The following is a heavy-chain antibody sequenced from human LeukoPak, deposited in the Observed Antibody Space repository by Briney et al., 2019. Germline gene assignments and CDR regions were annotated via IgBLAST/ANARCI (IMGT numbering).Heavy chain of an antibody. CDR2: INHSGST. CDR1: GGSFSGYY. CDR3: ARGTGGCGGGSGWNGFAP. V-gene: IGHV4-34*01. D-gene: IGHD2-15*01. J-gene: IGHJ5*02. Sequence: SETLSLTCAVYGGSFSGYYWSWIRQPPGKGLEWIGEINHSGSTNYNPSLKSRVTISVDTSKNQFSLKLSSVTAADTAGYYCARGTGGCGGGSGWNGFAPGAKETLVTVS.